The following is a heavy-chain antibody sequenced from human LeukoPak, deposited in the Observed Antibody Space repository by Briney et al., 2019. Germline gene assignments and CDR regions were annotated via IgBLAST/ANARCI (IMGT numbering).Heavy chain of an antibody. D-gene: IGHD3-22*01. CDR3: ARGLYYYDSSGYDPYYYYYYMDV. V-gene: IGHV4-59*01. CDR2: IYYSGST. J-gene: IGHJ6*03. Sequence: SETLSLTCTVSGGSISSYYWSWIRQPPGKGLEWIGYIYYSGSTNYNPSLKSRVTISVDTSKSQFSLKLSSVTAADTAVYYCARGLYYYDSSGYDPYYYYYYMDVWGKGTTVTISS. CDR1: GGSISSYY.